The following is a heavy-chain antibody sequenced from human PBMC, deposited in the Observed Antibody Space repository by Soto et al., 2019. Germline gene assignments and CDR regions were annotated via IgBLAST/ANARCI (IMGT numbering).Heavy chain of an antibody. CDR3: ARQEYGSGSYYDFDY. J-gene: IGHJ4*02. CDR1: GGSISSRSHY. CDR2: IYYSGST. Sequence: SETLSLTCSVSGGSISSRSHYWGWIRQPPGKGLEWIGSIYYSGSTYYSPSLKSRVAISVDTSRNQFSLKLTSVTAADTAVYYCARQEYGSGSYYDFDYLGQGTPVTVSS. D-gene: IGHD3-10*01. V-gene: IGHV4-39*01.